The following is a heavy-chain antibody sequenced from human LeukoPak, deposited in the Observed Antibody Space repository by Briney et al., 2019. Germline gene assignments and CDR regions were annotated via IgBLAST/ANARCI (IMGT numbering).Heavy chain of an antibody. J-gene: IGHJ6*02. CDR1: GGSISGFY. D-gene: IGHD1-1*01. V-gene: IGHV4-59*08. Sequence: SSETLSLTCTVSGGSISGFYWSWIRQPPGKGLEWIGYIYYSGSTNYNPSLKSRVTISLDTSKNQFSLKLSSVTAADTAVYYRARRGQSTTLYYYYAMDVWGQGTTVTVSS. CDR2: IYYSGST. CDR3: ARRGQSTTLYYYYAMDV.